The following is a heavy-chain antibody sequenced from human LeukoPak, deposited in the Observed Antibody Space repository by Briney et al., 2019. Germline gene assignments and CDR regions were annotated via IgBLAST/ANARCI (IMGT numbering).Heavy chain of an antibody. V-gene: IGHV3-21*04. J-gene: IGHJ3*02. CDR3: AKVEYSSSWYVRGAFDI. CDR1: GFTFSSYN. Sequence: GGSLRLSCAASGFTFSSYNMNWVRKAPGKGLEWVSSISSSSSYIYYADSVKGRFTISRDNTKNSLYLQMNSLRAEDTAIYYWAKVEYSSSWYVRGAFDIWGQGTMVTVSS. CDR2: ISSSSSYI. D-gene: IGHD6-13*01.